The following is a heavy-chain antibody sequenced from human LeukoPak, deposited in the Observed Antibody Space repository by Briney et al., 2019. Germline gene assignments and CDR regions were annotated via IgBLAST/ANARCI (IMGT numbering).Heavy chain of an antibody. D-gene: IGHD2-15*01. V-gene: IGHV3-7*01. Sequence: PGGSLTLSCAASGFTFSSYWMSWVRQAPGKGLEWVANIKQDGSEKYYVDSVKGRFTISRDNAKNSLYLQMNSLRAEDTAVYYCARDRWTCSGGSCYSGAFDIWGQGTMVTVSS. CDR3: ARDRWTCSGGSCYSGAFDI. CDR2: IKQDGSEK. J-gene: IGHJ3*02. CDR1: GFTFSSYW.